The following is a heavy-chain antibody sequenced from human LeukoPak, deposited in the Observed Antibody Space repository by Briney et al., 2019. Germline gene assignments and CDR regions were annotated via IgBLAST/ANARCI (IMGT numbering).Heavy chain of an antibody. CDR1: GGSISSGGYY. V-gene: IGHV4-31*03. J-gene: IGHJ4*02. D-gene: IGHD1-26*01. Sequence: SETLSLTCTVSGGSISSGGYYWTWLRQHPGKGLEWVGYIYYSGSTYYNPSLKSRVTISVDTSKNQFSLKLSCVTAADTAVYYCARFQLLGYFDYWGQGTLVTVSS. CDR3: ARFQLLGYFDY. CDR2: IYYSGST.